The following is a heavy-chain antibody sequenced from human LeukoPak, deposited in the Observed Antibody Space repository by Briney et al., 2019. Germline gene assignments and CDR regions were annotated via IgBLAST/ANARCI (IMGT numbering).Heavy chain of an antibody. D-gene: IGHD4-11*01. Sequence: PVKVSCKASGGTFSSYAISWVRQATGQGLEWMGGIIPIFGTANYAQKFQGRVTITTDESTSTAYMELSSLRSEDTAVYYCAHRTNDPTVTRYAFDIWGQGTMVTVSS. CDR3: AHRTNDPTVTRYAFDI. CDR2: IIPIFGTA. CDR1: GGTFSSYA. J-gene: IGHJ3*02. V-gene: IGHV1-69*05.